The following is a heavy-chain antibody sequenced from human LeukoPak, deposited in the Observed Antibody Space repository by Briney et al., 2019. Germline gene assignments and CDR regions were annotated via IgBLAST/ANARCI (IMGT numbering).Heavy chain of an antibody. D-gene: IGHD5-18*01. CDR3: ARDPERGYSYGYIHYYYYMDV. CDR2: ISAYNGNT. V-gene: IGHV1-2*02. Sequence: ASVKVSCKASGYTFTGYYMYWVRQAPGQGLEWMGWISAYNGNTNYAQKFQGRVTMTRDTSISTAYMELSRLRSDDTAVYYCARDPERGYSYGYIHYYYYMDVWGKGTTVTVSS. J-gene: IGHJ6*03. CDR1: GYTFTGYY.